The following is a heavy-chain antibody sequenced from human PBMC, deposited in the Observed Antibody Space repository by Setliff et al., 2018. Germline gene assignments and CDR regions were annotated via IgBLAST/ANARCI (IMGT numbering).Heavy chain of an antibody. CDR2: IYPGDSDT. J-gene: IGHJ3*02. D-gene: IGHD6-19*01. Sequence: PGESLTLSCKGSGYTFTSYWIGWVRHVPGKGLEWMGIIYPGDSDTRYSPSFQGQVTISADKSITTAYLQWSSLRASDTAMYYCARQAVAGNDAFDIWGHGTMVTVSS. CDR3: ARQAVAGNDAFDI. V-gene: IGHV5-51*01. CDR1: GYTFTSYW.